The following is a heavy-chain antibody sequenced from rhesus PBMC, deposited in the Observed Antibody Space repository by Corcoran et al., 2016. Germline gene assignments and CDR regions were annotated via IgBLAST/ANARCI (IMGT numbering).Heavy chain of an antibody. CDR1: GVTFSSYW. CDR3: AKAIAANIFDY. D-gene: IGHD6-13*01. J-gene: IGHJ4*01. CDR2: ISSDGNST. Sequence: EVQLVESGGGLVQPGGSLRLSCAASGVTFSSYWMYWVRQAPGKGLEWVSHISSDGNSTSYADSVKGRFTISRENAKNSLYLQMNSLRAEDTAVYYCAKAIAANIFDYWGQGVLVTVSS. V-gene: IGHV3-119*01.